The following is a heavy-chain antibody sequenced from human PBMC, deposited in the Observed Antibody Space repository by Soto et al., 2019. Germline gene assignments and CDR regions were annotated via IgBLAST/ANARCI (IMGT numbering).Heavy chain of an antibody. V-gene: IGHV3-64*01. D-gene: IGHD5-12*01. CDR2: ISSNGGST. J-gene: IGHJ4*02. CDR1: GFTFSSYA. Sequence: PGGSLRLSCAASGFTFSSYAMHWVRQAPGKGLEYVSAISSNGGSTYYANSVKGRFTISRDNSKNTLYLQMGSLRAEDMAVYYCARVAYSGYDYGEFDYWGQGTLVTVSS. CDR3: ARVAYSGYDYGEFDY.